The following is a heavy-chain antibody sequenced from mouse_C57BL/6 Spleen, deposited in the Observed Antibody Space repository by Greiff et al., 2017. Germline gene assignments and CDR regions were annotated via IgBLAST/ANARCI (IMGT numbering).Heavy chain of an antibody. CDR1: GYTFTSYW. D-gene: IGHD1-1*01. J-gene: IGHJ4*01. CDR3: ARGRYYYGSSSYYAMDY. CDR2: IYPSDSET. Sequence: VQLQQPGAELVRPGSSVKLSCKASGYTFTSYWMDWVKQRPGQGLEWIGNIYPSDSETHYNQKFKDKATLTVDKSSSTAYMQLSSLTSEDSAVYYCARGRYYYGSSSYYAMDYWGQGTSVTVSS. V-gene: IGHV1-61*01.